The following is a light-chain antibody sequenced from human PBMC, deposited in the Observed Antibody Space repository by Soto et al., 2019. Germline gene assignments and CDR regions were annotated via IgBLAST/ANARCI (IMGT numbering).Light chain of an antibody. CDR3: GSWDSSLTYV. V-gene: IGLV1-51*01. CDR1: SSNIGNNF. Sequence: QSVLTQPPSVSAAPGQKVTISCSGSSSNIGNNFVTWYQQLPGTAPKLLIYDNNKRPSGIPDRFSGSQSGTSATLGITGLQTGDEAVYCCGSWDSSLTYVFGTGTKVTVL. CDR2: DNN. J-gene: IGLJ1*01.